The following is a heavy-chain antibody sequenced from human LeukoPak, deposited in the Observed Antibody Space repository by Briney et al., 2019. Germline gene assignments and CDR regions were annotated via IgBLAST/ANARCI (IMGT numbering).Heavy chain of an antibody. V-gene: IGHV3-30-3*01. D-gene: IGHD3-10*01. CDR2: ISYDGSNK. Sequence: GGSLRLSCAASGFTFSSYAMHWVRQAPGKGLEWVAVISYDGSNKYYADSVKGRFTISRDNSKNTLYLQMNSLRAEDTAVFYCARAMVRGVNAGTGWFDPWGQGTLVTVSS. CDR3: ARAMVRGVNAGTGWFDP. CDR1: GFTFSSYA. J-gene: IGHJ5*02.